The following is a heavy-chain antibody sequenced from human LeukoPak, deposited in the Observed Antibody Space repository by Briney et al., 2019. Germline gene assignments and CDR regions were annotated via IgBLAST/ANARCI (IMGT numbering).Heavy chain of an antibody. CDR3: ARVRVGASP. J-gene: IGHJ4*02. D-gene: IGHD4-17*01. V-gene: IGHV4-34*01. CDR2: ITHSGDT. Sequence: PSETLSLTCAVSGGSFSGYFWSWIRQPPGKGLEWIGEITHSGDTNYNPSLKSRLTISVDTSNTQFSLKTNSVTAADSTAYHRARVRVGASPWAQGTLVTVSS. CDR1: GGSFSGYF.